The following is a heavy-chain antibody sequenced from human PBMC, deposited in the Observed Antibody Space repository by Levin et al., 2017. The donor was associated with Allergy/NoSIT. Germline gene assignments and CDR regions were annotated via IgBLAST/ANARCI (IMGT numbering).Heavy chain of an antibody. CDR2: ISYDGSNK. Sequence: GGSLRLSCAASGFTFSSYAMHWVRQAPGKGLEWVAVISYDGSNKYYADSVKGRFTISRDNSKNTLYLQMNSLRAEDTAVYYCARDGVYSTPKYYYYYGMDGWGQGTTVTVSS. J-gene: IGHJ6*02. D-gene: IGHD4-11*01. CDR3: ARDGVYSTPKYYYYYGMDG. V-gene: IGHV3-30-3*01. CDR1: GFTFSSYA.